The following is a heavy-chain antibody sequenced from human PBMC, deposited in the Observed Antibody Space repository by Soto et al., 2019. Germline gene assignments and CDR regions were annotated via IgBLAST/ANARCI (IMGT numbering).Heavy chain of an antibody. J-gene: IGHJ3*02. Sequence: GASVKVSCKASGYTFTSYYMHWVRQAPGQGLEWMGIINPSGGSTSYAQKFQGRVTMTRDTSTSTVYMELSSLRSEDTAVYYCARDWVPGYSYGGDAFEIWGQGTMVPGSS. CDR2: INPSGGST. CDR3: ARDWVPGYSYGGDAFEI. CDR1: GYTFTSYY. D-gene: IGHD5-18*01. V-gene: IGHV1-46*01.